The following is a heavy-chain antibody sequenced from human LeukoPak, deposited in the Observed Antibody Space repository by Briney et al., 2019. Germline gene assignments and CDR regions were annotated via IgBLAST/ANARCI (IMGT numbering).Heavy chain of an antibody. CDR1: GFTFSSYS. Sequence: GGSLRLSCAASGFTFSSYSMNWVRQAPGKGLEWVSTISISSTYMYYADSVKGRFTISRDNAKNSVYLQMNSLRAEDTAVYYCARAATYNWNDVNYWGQGTLVTVSS. V-gene: IGHV3-21*04. J-gene: IGHJ4*02. CDR3: ARAATYNWNDVNY. D-gene: IGHD1-20*01. CDR2: ISISSTYM.